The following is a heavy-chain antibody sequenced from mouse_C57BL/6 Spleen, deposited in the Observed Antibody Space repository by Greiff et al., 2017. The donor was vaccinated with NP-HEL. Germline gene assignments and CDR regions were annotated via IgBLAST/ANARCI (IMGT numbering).Heavy chain of an antibody. CDR3: ARWGNFYDYDGNYAMDY. D-gene: IGHD2-4*01. V-gene: IGHV1-9*01. CDR1: GYTFTGYW. CDR2: ILPGSGST. Sequence: VKLQESGAELMKPGASVKLSCKATGYTFTGYWIEWVKQRPGHGLEWIGEILPGSGSTNYNEKFKGKATFTADTSSNTAYMQLSSLTTEDSAIYYCARWGNFYDYDGNYAMDYWGQGTSVTVSS. J-gene: IGHJ4*01.